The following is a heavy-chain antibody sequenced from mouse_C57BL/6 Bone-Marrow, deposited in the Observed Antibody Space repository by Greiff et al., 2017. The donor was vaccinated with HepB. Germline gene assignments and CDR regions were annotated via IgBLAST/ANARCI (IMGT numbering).Heavy chain of an antibody. CDR2: IDPANGNT. D-gene: IGHD1-1*01. CDR3: ARRIWYYGSSYDYAMDY. CDR1: GFNIKNTY. V-gene: IGHV14-3*01. Sequence: EVQLQQSVAELVRPGASVKLSCTASGFNIKNTYMHWVKQRPEQGLEWIGRIDPANGNTKYAPKFQGKATITADTSSNTAYLQLSSLTSEDTAIYYCARRIWYYGSSYDYAMDYWGQGTSVTVSS. J-gene: IGHJ4*01.